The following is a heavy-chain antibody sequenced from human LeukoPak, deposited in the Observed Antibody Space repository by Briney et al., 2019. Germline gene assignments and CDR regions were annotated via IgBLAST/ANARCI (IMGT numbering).Heavy chain of an antibody. J-gene: IGHJ4*02. D-gene: IGHD5-24*01. CDR3: ARHRRDGYKFDY. V-gene: IGHV4-34*01. CDR1: GGSFSGHY. Sequence: SETLSLTCAVYGGSFSGHYWSWIRQPPGKGLEWIGEINHSGSTNYNPSLKSRVTISVDTSKNQFSLKLSSVTAADTAVYYCARHRRDGYKFDYWGQGTLVTVSS. CDR2: INHSGST.